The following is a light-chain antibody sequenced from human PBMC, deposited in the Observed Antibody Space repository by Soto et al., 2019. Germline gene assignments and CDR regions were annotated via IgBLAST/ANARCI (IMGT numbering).Light chain of an antibody. CDR1: QNIRSY. CDR3: QQSDGSPQT. J-gene: IGKJ4*02. Sequence: DIQMTQSPSSLSASVGDRVTITCRSSQNIRSYLNWYQQKLGRAPKLLIYTASNLQAGVPSRFSGSGSGTDFTLTISSLQPEDFASYYCQQSDGSPQTFGRGTKVEIK. CDR2: TAS. V-gene: IGKV1-39*01.